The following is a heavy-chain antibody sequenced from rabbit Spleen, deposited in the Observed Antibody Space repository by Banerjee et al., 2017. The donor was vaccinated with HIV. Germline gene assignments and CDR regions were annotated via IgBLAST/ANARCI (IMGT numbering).Heavy chain of an antibody. CDR3: SSDCGSSFTSYGIDL. Sequence: EQLEESGGGLVKPEGSLTLTCKASGDSFSYSDYMCWVRQPPGKGAEWIACIGAGVSYSTNSAPSAKGRFTISNTTSSTLTLQLHSLTAAATATAFCSSDCGSSFTSYGIDLWGPGTLVTVS. CDR2: IGAGVSYST. V-gene: IGHV1S45*01. D-gene: IGHD4-1*01. CDR1: GDSFSYSDY. J-gene: IGHJ6*01.